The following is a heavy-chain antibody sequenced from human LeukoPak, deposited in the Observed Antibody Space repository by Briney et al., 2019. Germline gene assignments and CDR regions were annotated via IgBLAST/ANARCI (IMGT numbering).Heavy chain of an antibody. V-gene: IGHV1-69*01. Sequence: SVKVSCKASGGTFSSYAISWVRQAPGQGLEWMGGIIPIFGTANYAQKFQGRVTITADESTSTAYMELSGLRSEDTAVYYCARDGSYDDFWSGYNYLDYWGQGTLVTVCS. J-gene: IGHJ4*02. CDR3: ARDGSYDDFWSGYNYLDY. D-gene: IGHD3-3*01. CDR1: GGTFSSYA. CDR2: IIPIFGTA.